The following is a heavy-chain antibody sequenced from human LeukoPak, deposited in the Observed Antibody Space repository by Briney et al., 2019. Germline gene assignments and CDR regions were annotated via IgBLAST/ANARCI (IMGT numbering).Heavy chain of an antibody. CDR1: GFTFSSYA. V-gene: IGHV3-23*01. Sequence: GGSLRLSCAASGFTFSSYAMSSVRQAPGKGLEWVSAISGSGGSTYYADSVKGRFTISRDNSKNTLYLQMNSLRAEDTAVYYCASHLRFLEWLFEFDYWGQGTLVTVSS. J-gene: IGHJ4*02. CDR2: ISGSGGST. CDR3: ASHLRFLEWLFEFDY. D-gene: IGHD3-3*01.